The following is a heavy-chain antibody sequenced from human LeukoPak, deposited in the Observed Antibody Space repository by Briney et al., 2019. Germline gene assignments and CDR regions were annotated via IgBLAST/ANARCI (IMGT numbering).Heavy chain of an antibody. CDR2: TFPGDSET. Sequence: GEYLKISCKASGYRFASYWIGWVRQMPGKGLEWMGITFPGDSETRYSPSFQGQVTISADKSINTTYLQWGSLRASDTAMYFCARQPVSAAWGQGALVTVSS. J-gene: IGHJ5*02. V-gene: IGHV5-51*01. D-gene: IGHD3-16*01. CDR1: GYRFASYW. CDR3: ARQPVSAA.